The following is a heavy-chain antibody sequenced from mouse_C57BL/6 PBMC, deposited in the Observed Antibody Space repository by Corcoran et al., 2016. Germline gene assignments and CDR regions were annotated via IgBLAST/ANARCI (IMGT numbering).Heavy chain of an antibody. CDR1: GYTFTDYY. CDR2: INPYNGGT. J-gene: IGHJ2*01. CDR3: ARSKVATAHSMDY. V-gene: IGHV1-19*01. Sequence: EVQLQQSGPVLVKPGASVKMSCKASGYTFTDYYMNWVKQSHGKSLEWIGVINPYNGGTSYNQKFKGKATLTVDKSSSTAYMELSSLTSEDSAVYYRARSKVATAHSMDYWGQGTTLTVSS. D-gene: IGHD1-1*02.